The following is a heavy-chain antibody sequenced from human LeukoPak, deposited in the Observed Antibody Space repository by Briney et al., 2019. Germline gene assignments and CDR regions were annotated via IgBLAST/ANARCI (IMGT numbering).Heavy chain of an antibody. Sequence: GGSLRLSCAVSGFTFSSTWMAWVRQAPGKGLEWVANMKQDGSTKHYADSVKGRFTISRDNAKSSLFLQMNSLRVEDTAVYYCARAQVGALDFWGLGSLVTVSS. CDR3: ARAQVGALDF. CDR1: GFTFSSTW. D-gene: IGHD1-26*01. J-gene: IGHJ4*02. V-gene: IGHV3-7*01. CDR2: MKQDGSTK.